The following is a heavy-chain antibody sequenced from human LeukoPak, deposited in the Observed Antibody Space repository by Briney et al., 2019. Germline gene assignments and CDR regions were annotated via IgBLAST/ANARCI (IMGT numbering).Heavy chain of an antibody. CDR2: ISSSSSYI. CDR3: ARDRALGDGYNY. D-gene: IGHD5-24*01. CDR1: GFTFSSYS. Sequence: AGGSLRPSCAASGFTFSSYSMNWVRQAPGKGLEWVSSISSSSSYIYYADSVKGRFTISRDNAKNSLYLQMNSLRAEDTAVYYCARDRALGDGYNYWGQGTLVTVSS. J-gene: IGHJ4*02. V-gene: IGHV3-21*01.